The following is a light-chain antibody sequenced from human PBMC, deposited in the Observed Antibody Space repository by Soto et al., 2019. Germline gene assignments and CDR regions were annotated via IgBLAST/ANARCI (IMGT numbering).Light chain of an antibody. V-gene: IGKV1-39*01. Sequence: DIQMTQSPSSLSASVGDRVTITCRASQTISTYLSWYQQKPGKAPRLLIYDASSLLSGVPSRFSGSASGTDFTLTIASLQPEDFSTYYCQQSDSTPYTFGQGTKVEI. CDR2: DAS. J-gene: IGKJ2*01. CDR3: QQSDSTPYT. CDR1: QTISTY.